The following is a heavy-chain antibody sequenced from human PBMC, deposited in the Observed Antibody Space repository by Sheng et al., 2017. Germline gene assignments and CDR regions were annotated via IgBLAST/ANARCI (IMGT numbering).Heavy chain of an antibody. CDR2: IHTNGNT. CDR1: GFTVSDNH. Sequence: EVQLVESGGGLIQPGGSLRLSCAASGFTVSDNHMSWVRQAPGMGLEWLSLIHTNGNTYYTDSVKGRFTISRDISKNTLYLQMNSLRAEETALYYCARDHEGRPFDDWGQGTLVTVSS. V-gene: IGHV3-53*01. CDR3: ARDHEGRPFDD. J-gene: IGHJ4*02. D-gene: IGHD3-10*01.